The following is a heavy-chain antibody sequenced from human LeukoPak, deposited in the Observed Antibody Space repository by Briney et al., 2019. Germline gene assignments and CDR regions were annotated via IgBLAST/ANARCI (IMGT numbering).Heavy chain of an antibody. J-gene: IGHJ4*02. CDR1: GGSFSGYF. CDR2: INHSGST. CDR3: ASGRGIFGVVHLDY. Sequence: ASETLSLTCAVYGGSFSGYFWNWIRQPPGKGLEWIGEINHSGSTNYNPSLKSRVTISVDTSKNQFSLKLSSVTAADTAVYYCASGRGIFGVVHLDYWGQGTLVTVSS. V-gene: IGHV4-34*01. D-gene: IGHD3-3*01.